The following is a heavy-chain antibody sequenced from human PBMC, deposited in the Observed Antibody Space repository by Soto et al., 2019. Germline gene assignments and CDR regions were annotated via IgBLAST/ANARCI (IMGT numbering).Heavy chain of an antibody. CDR1: GGSISSYY. CDR3: ARDRVKYSYGRAYVDY. D-gene: IGHD5-18*01. V-gene: IGHV4-4*07. Sequence: PSETLSLTCTVSGGSISSYYWSWIRQPAGKGLEWIGRIYTSGSTNYNPSLKSRVTMSVDTSKNQFSLKLSSVTAADTAVYYCARDRVKYSYGRAYVDYWGQGTLVTVSS. CDR2: IYTSGST. J-gene: IGHJ4*02.